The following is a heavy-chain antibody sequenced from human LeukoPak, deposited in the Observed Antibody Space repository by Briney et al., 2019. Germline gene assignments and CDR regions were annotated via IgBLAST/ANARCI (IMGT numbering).Heavy chain of an antibody. D-gene: IGHD6-19*01. Sequence: PGGSLRLSCAASGFTFSNAWINWVRQAPGKGLEWVGRIKSKTDGGTTDYAAPVKGRFTISRDDSKNTLYLQMNSLKTEDTAVYYCTTEDTVAGTGFDYWGQRTLVTVSS. CDR2: IKSKTDGGTT. CDR3: TTEDTVAGTGFDY. CDR1: GFTFSNAW. J-gene: IGHJ4*02. V-gene: IGHV3-15*07.